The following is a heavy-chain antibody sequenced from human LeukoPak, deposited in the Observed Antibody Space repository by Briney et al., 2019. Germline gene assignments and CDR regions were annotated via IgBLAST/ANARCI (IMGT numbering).Heavy chain of an antibody. D-gene: IGHD5-24*01. CDR1: GYTFTAYY. CDR3: ASGYKTVSVFDH. V-gene: IGHV1-46*01. J-gene: IGHJ4*02. CDR2: INPSGGGT. Sequence: ASVKVSCKASGYTFTAYYMHWVRQAPGQGLVWMGLINPSGGGTRYAQKFQGRVTMTRDTSTSTVYMELSSLRSEDTAVYYCASGYKTVSVFDHWGQGTLVTVSS.